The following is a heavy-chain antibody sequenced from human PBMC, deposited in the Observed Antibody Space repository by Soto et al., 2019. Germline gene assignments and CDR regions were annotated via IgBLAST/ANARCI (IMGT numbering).Heavy chain of an antibody. CDR1: GYTFTSYG. V-gene: IGHV1-18*01. Sequence: ASVKVSCKASGYTFTSYGISWVRQAPGQGLEWMGWISAYNGNTYYAQKLQGRVTMTTDTSTSTAYMELRSLRSDDTAVYYCASSLDRPSGSYRLYSSSPKDFYGLDHWG. J-gene: IGHJ6*02. D-gene: IGHD6-6*01. CDR2: ISAYNGNT. CDR3: ASSLDRPSGSYRLYSSSPKDFYGLDH.